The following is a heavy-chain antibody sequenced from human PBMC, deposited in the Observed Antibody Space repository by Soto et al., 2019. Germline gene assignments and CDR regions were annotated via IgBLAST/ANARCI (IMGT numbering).Heavy chain of an antibody. V-gene: IGHV5-51*01. CDR1: GYTFTNYW. D-gene: IGHD2-15*01. CDR3: ARRFCSGTTCRFNWFDP. Sequence: GESLKISGEASGYTFTNYWIAWVRQMPGKGLEWVGIINPGDSTTTYSQSFQGQVTISADKSIRSAYLHWTSLKASDTAKYYCARRFCSGTTCRFNWFDPWGQGTLVTVSS. CDR2: INPGDSTT. J-gene: IGHJ5*02.